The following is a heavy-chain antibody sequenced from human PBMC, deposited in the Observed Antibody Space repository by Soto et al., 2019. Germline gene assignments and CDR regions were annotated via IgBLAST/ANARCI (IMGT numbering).Heavy chain of an antibody. CDR3: AKVAVAGLKRNWYFDL. J-gene: IGHJ2*01. D-gene: IGHD6-19*01. CDR2: ISGSGGST. CDR1: GFTFSSYA. V-gene: IGHV3-23*01. Sequence: GESLKISCAASGFTFSSYAMSWVRQAPGKGLEWVSAISGSGGSTYYADSVKGRFTISRDNSKNTLYLQMNSLRAEDTAVYYCAKVAVAGLKRNWYFDLWGRGTLVTVSS.